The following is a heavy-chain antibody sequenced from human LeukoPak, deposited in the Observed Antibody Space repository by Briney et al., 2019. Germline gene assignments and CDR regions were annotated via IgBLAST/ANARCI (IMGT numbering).Heavy chain of an antibody. CDR1: GFTFSSYA. J-gene: IGHJ4*02. V-gene: IGHV3-23*01. CDR2: INDNGDGT. CDR3: AKVGQQWLIPEEH. D-gene: IGHD6-19*01. Sequence: GGSLRLSCAASGFTFSSYAMSWVRQAPGKGLKWVSTINDNGDGTYYADSVKGRFTISRDNSKNTLYLQMNSLRADDTAVYYCAKVGQQWLIPEEHWGQGTLVTVSS.